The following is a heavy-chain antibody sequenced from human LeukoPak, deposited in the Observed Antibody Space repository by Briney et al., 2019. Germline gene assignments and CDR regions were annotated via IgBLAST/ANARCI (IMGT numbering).Heavy chain of an antibody. J-gene: IGHJ4*02. D-gene: IGHD4-23*01. CDR3: AGYGGNSVGDY. Sequence: SETLSLTCTVSGDSISSYYWSWIRQPPGKGLEWIGYIYYSGSTNYNPSLKSRVTISVDTSKNQFSLKLSSVTAADTAVYYCAGYGGNSVGDYWGQGTLVTVSS. CDR1: GDSISSYY. CDR2: IYYSGST. V-gene: IGHV4-59*01.